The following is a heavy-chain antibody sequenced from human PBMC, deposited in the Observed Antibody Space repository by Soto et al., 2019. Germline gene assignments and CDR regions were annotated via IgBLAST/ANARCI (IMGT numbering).Heavy chain of an antibody. CDR3: ATLAAAGNYYYYGMDV. Sequence: GGSLRLSCAASGFTFSSYGMHWVRQAPGKGLEWVAVIWYDGSNKYYADSVKGRFTISRDNSKNTLYLQMNSLRAEDTAMYYCATLAAAGNYYYYGMDVWGQGTTVTVSS. J-gene: IGHJ6*02. V-gene: IGHV3-30*02. CDR2: IWYDGSNK. CDR1: GFTFSSYG. D-gene: IGHD6-13*01.